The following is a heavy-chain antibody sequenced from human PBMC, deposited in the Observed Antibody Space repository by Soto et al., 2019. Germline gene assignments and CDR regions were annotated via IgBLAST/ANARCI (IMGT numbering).Heavy chain of an antibody. Sequence: WGSLLLSCAACGFTFTRYSMNWVRQAPGKGLEWVSPISSTTNYIYYGDSMKGRFTISRDNAKNSLYLEMNSLRAEDTAVYYCARESEDLTSNFDYWGQGTLVTVSS. J-gene: IGHJ4*02. CDR2: ISSTTNYI. V-gene: IGHV3-21*06. CDR3: ARESEDLTSNFDY. CDR1: GFTFTRYS.